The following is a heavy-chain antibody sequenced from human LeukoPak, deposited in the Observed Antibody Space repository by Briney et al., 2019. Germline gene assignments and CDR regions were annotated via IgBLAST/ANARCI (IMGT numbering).Heavy chain of an antibody. CDR2: IIPIFGTA. D-gene: IGHD2-8*01. J-gene: IGHJ3*02. V-gene: IGHV1-69*13. CDR1: GGTLSSYA. CDR3: ASDLPLVYGSAFDI. Sequence: GASVKVSCKVSGGTLSSYAISWVRQAPGQGLEWMGGIIPIFGTANYAQKFQGRVTITADESTSTAYMELSSLRSEDTAVYYCASDLPLVYGSAFDIWGQGTMVTVSS.